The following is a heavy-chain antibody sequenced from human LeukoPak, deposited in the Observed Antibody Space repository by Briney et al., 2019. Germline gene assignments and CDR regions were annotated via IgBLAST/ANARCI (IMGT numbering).Heavy chain of an antibody. CDR1: GGSISSYY. CDR2: IYYSGST. CDR3: ARSPGYYFDY. V-gene: IGHV4-59*08. J-gene: IGHJ4*02. Sequence: KPSETLSLTCTVSGGSISSYYWCWVRQPPGKGLEWVAYIYYSGSTNYNLSLKSRVTISVDTSKNQFSLKLSSVTAADTAVYYCARSPGYYFDYWGQGTLVTVSS.